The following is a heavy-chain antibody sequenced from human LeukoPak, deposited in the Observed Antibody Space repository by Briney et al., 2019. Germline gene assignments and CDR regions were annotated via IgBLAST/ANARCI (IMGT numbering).Heavy chain of an antibody. V-gene: IGHV3-13*01. Sequence: HPGGSLRLSCAASGFTFSSYDMHWVRQATGKGLELVSAIGPADDSYYSGSVKGRFTISRENAKNSLYLQMNNLRAGDTAIYYCARAVAGMYYFDYWGQGILVTVSS. J-gene: IGHJ4*02. CDR1: GFTFSSYD. CDR3: ARAVAGMYYFDY. D-gene: IGHD6-19*01. CDR2: IGPADDS.